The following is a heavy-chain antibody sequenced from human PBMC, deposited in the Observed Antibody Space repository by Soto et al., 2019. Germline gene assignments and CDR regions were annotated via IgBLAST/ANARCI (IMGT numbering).Heavy chain of an antibody. J-gene: IGHJ4*02. CDR2: IYYSGST. D-gene: IGHD6-13*01. CDR3: ARLIAAAETDY. V-gene: IGHV4-39*01. CDR1: GGSISSSSYY. Sequence: SETLSLTCTVSGGSISSSSYYWGWIRQPPGKGLEWIGSIYYSGSTYYNPSLKSRVTISVDTSKNQFSLKLSSVTAADTAVYYCARLIAAAETDYWGQGTLVTVSS.